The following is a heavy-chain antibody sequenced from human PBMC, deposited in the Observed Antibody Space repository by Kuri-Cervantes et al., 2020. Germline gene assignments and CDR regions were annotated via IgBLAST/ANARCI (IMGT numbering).Heavy chain of an antibody. V-gene: IGHV4-39*01. D-gene: IGHD3-10*01. J-gene: IGHJ4*01. CDR1: GGSISSSRYY. Sequence: GSLRLSCTVSGGSISSSRYYWGWIRQPPGKGLEWIGGVHYSGSTYYKSSLKSRLNISVDMSKNQFSLKLTSVTAADTAIYYCVRHWDGSGSSPDDHWGQGTLVTVSS. CDR3: VRHWDGSGSSPDDH. CDR2: VHYSGST.